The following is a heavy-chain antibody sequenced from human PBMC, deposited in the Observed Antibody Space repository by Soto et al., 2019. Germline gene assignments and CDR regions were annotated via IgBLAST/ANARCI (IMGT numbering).Heavy chain of an antibody. CDR3: VRHAKLTTVNDNVGYYYGLDV. D-gene: IGHD4-4*01. Sequence: GAMSVSSSASLFTFSTLDVSCLPQTRLKGLDLFSVISGSGVNPYYADSVKGRFTISRDNSKTTLYLQMNSLRAEDTALYYCVRHAKLTTVNDNVGYYYGLDVWGQGTTVTVSS. J-gene: IGHJ6*02. CDR1: LFTFSTLD. CDR2: ISGSGVNP. V-gene: IGHV3-23*01.